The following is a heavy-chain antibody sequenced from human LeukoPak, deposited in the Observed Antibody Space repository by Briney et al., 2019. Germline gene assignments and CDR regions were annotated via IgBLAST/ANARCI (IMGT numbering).Heavy chain of an antibody. V-gene: IGHV3-23*01. D-gene: IGHD6-13*01. CDR2: ISGSGGST. CDR3: APAPPRIAAANNWFDP. Sequence: GGSLRLSCAASGFTFSSYAMSWVRQAPGKGVELVSAISGSGGSTYYADSVKGRFTISRDNSKNTLYLQMNSLRAEDTAVYYCAPAPPRIAAANNWFDPWGQGTLVTVSS. CDR1: GFTFSSYA. J-gene: IGHJ5*02.